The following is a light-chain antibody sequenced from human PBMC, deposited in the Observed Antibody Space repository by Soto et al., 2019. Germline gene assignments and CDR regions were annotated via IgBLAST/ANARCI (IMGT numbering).Light chain of an antibody. CDR1: ESTSGY. CDR2: DAS. V-gene: IGKV3-11*01. CDR3: QQRSKI. J-gene: IGKJ3*01. Sequence: EIVLTQSPATLSLSPGERATLSCRASESTSGYLAWYQQKPGQAPRLLIYDASNRATGIPARFSGSGSGTDFTLTISRLGPEGFAVFYCQQRSKIFGPGNKVDIK.